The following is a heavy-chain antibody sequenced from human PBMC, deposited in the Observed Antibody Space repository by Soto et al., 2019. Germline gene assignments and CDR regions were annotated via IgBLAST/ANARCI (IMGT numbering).Heavy chain of an antibody. V-gene: IGHV4-34*01. Sequence: SETLSLTCAVYGGSFSGYYWSWIRQPPGRGLEWIGEINHSGSTNYNPSLKSRVTISVDTSKNQFSLKLSSVTAADTAVYYCARGIIRRSGPHIQYYYMDVWGKGTTVTVSS. J-gene: IGHJ6*03. CDR2: INHSGST. D-gene: IGHD5-12*01. CDR1: GGSFSGYY. CDR3: ARGIIRRSGPHIQYYYMDV.